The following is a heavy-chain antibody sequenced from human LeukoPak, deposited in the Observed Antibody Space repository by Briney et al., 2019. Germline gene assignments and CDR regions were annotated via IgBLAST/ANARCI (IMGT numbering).Heavy chain of an antibody. D-gene: IGHD3-9*01. J-gene: IGHJ4*02. CDR2: IYYSGST. CDR3: ARATYYDILTGAYYFDY. CDR1: GFTFSSYW. Sequence: GSLRLSCAASGFTFSSYWMSWVRRAPGKGLEWIGSIYYSGSTYYNPSLKSRVTISVDTSKNQFSLKLSSVTAADTAVYYCARATYYDILTGAYYFDYWGQGTLVTVSS. V-gene: IGHV4-39*07.